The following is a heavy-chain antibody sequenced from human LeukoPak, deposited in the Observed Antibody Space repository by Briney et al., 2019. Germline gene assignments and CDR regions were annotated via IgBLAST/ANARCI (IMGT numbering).Heavy chain of an antibody. V-gene: IGHV3-21*04. J-gene: IGHJ5*01. Sequence: TGGSLRLSCEASGFTFNTYSMNWARQAPGKGLEWVSSITSGSSRILYRDSVKGRFVISRDNAKNSLYLQMNSLKVEDTAIYYCARDNWVDYWGQGTLVTVSS. CDR3: ARDNWVDY. CDR1: GFTFNTYS. CDR2: ITSGSSRI.